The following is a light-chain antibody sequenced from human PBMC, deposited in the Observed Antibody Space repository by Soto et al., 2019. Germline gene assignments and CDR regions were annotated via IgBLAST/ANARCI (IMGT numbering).Light chain of an antibody. CDR2: GAS. V-gene: IGKV3-15*01. Sequence: EVVVTQSPATLSVSPGERATLSCRASQDVSSNLAWYQQKPGQAPRLLIYGASTRATGTPARFSGSGSGTEFTLTISSLQSEDYAVYFCQQYIRWPLTFGGGTKVEIK. J-gene: IGKJ4*01. CDR3: QQYIRWPLT. CDR1: QDVSSN.